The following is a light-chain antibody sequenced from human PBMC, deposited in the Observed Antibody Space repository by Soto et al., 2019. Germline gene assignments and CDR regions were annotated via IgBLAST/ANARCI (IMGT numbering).Light chain of an antibody. V-gene: IGLV2-8*01. J-gene: IGLJ2*01. CDR3: SSYAGSNNLV. Sequence: HSVLTQPPSASGSPGQSVTISCTGTSSDVGGYNYVSWYQQYPGKAPKLMIYEVTKRPSGVPDRFSGSKSGNTASLTVSGLQAEDEADYYCSSYAGSNNLVFGGGTKLTVL. CDR1: SSDVGGYNY. CDR2: EVT.